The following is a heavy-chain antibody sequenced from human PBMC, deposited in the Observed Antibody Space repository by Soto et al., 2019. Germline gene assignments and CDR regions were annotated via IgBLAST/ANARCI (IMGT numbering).Heavy chain of an antibody. V-gene: IGHV4-30-4*01. CDR3: ARGPSGDKVDS. J-gene: IGHJ4*02. D-gene: IGHD7-27*01. CDR2: IYDGGRT. CDR1: GGSISTVDYW. Sequence: QVQLQESGPGLVKPSQTLSLTCTVSGGSISTVDYWWSWIRQSPDMGLEWIGHIYDGGRTYNNPSLESRVTTSVDTPKSQLSLTLSSVSAADTAVYYCARGPSGDKVDSWGQGTLVTVSS.